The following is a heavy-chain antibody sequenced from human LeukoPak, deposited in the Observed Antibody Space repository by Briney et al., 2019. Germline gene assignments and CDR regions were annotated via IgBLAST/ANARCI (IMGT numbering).Heavy chain of an antibody. J-gene: IGHJ3*02. CDR3: ARHLPRRSSKYAFDI. CDR1: GESFSGYY. Sequence: PSETLSLTCAVYGESFSGYYWSWIRRPPGKGLEWIGEINRNGTTNYNPSLKSRVTISIDTSKNQFSLKLTSVTAADTAVYYCARHLPRRSSKYAFDIWGQGTMVTVSS. V-gene: IGHV4-34*01. D-gene: IGHD6-6*01. CDR2: INRNGTT.